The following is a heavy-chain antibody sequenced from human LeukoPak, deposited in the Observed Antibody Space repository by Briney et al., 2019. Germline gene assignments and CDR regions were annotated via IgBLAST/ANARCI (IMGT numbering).Heavy chain of an antibody. CDR1: GFSLSTSGMC. CDR3: ARIRRTTVVTAGAFDI. Sequence: AGPTLVKPTQTLTLTCTFSGFSLSTSGMCVSWIRQPPGMALVWLARIDWDDDKYYSTSLKTRLTISKDTSKNQVVLTMTNMDPLETATYYCARIRRTTVVTAGAFDIWGQGTMVTVPS. D-gene: IGHD4-23*01. J-gene: IGHJ3*02. V-gene: IGHV2-70*11. CDR2: IDWDDDK.